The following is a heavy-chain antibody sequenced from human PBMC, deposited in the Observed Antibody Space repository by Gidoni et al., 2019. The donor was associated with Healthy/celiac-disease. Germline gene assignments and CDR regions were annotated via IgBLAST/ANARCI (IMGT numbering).Heavy chain of an antibody. CDR3: ARVYKAWRWYFDL. CDR2: IYSGGST. V-gene: IGHV3-53*01. Sequence: EVQLVESGGGLIQPGGSLRLSCAASGFTVSSNYLSWVRQAPGKGLEWVSVIYSGGSTYYADSVKGRFTISRDNSKNTLYLQMNSLRAEDTAVYYCARVYKAWRWYFDLWGRGTLVTVSS. J-gene: IGHJ2*01. CDR1: GFTVSSNY. D-gene: IGHD1-20*01.